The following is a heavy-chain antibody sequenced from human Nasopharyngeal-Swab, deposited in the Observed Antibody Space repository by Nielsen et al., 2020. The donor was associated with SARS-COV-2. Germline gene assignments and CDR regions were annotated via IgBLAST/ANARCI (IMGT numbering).Heavy chain of an antibody. CDR1: GGSVSSGSYY. Sequence: SETLSLTCTVSGGSVSSGSYYWSWIRQPPGKGLEWIGYINYSGSTNYNPSLKSRVTISVDTSQNQFSLKMSSVTAADTAVFYCASLRGGRVDYWGQGTLVTVSS. V-gene: IGHV4-61*01. CDR3: ASLRGGRVDY. D-gene: IGHD1-26*01. CDR2: INYSGST. J-gene: IGHJ4*02.